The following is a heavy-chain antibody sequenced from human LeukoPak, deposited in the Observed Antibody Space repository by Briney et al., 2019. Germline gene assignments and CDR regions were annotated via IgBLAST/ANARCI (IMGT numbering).Heavy chain of an antibody. CDR1: GFTFSSYG. CDR3: ATEVGAKRNVGFDY. Sequence: PGRSLRLSCAASGFTFSSYGMHWVRQAPGKGLEWVAVIWYDGSNKYYADSVKGRFTISRDNSKNTLYLQMNSLRAEDTAVCYCATEVGAKRNVGFDYWGQGTLVTVSS. CDR2: IWYDGSNK. D-gene: IGHD1-26*01. J-gene: IGHJ4*02. V-gene: IGHV3-33*01.